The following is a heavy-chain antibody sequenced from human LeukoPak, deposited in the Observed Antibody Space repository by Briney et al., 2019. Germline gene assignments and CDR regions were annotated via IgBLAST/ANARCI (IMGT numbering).Heavy chain of an antibody. CDR3: ARLGGSQNYFDY. D-gene: IGHD2-15*01. CDR2: IYHSGST. CDR1: GGSISSGGYS. J-gene: IGHJ4*02. V-gene: IGHV4-30-2*01. Sequence: SETLSLTCAVSGGSISSGGYSWSWIRQPPGKGLEWIGYIYHSGSTYYNPSLKSRVTISVDRSKNQFSLNLSSVTAADTAVYYCARLGGSQNYFDYWGQGTLVTVSS.